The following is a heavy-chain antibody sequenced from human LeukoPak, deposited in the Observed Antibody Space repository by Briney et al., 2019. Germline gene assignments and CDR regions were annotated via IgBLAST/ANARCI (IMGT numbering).Heavy chain of an antibody. J-gene: IGHJ4*02. Sequence: SETLSLTCAVYGGSFSGYYWSWIRQPPGKGLEWIGEINHSGSTNYNPSLKSRVTISVDTSKNQFSLKLSSVTAADTAVYYCARGWLTTISPLDYWGQGTLVTVSS. CDR1: GGSFSGYY. CDR3: ARGWLTTISPLDY. D-gene: IGHD4/OR15-4a*01. V-gene: IGHV4-34*01. CDR2: INHSGST.